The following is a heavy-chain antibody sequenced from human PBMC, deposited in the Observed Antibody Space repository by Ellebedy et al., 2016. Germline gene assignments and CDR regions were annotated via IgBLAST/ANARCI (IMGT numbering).Heavy chain of an antibody. CDR3: AGGSGWLCDQ. J-gene: IGHJ4*02. V-gene: IGHV3-7*01. CDR1: GSTLSTYW. Sequence: GGSLRLSCAAPGSTLSTYWMSWFRQAPGKGLEWVANIKQDGSQKEYVDSVKGRFTISRDNAKDPLYLQMNSLRAEDTAVYYCAGGSGWLCDQWGQGTLVTVSS. D-gene: IGHD6-19*01. CDR2: IKQDGSQK.